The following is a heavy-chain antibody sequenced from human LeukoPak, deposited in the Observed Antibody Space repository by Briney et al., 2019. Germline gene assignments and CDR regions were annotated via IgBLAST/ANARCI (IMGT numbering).Heavy chain of an antibody. CDR3: ARIAAKWFDP. J-gene: IGHJ5*02. V-gene: IGHV4-4*02. CDR2: IYHTGST. Sequence: SETLSLTCAVSGGSIRSGNWWSWVRQSPGKGLEWIGEIYHTGSTNYNPSLKSRVTISVDNAKNQFSLSLNSMSAADTAVYYCARIAAKWFDPWGQGTLVTVSS. CDR1: GGSIRSGNW. D-gene: IGHD6-13*01.